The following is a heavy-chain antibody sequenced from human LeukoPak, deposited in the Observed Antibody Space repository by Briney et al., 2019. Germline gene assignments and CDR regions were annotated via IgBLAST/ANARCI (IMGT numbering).Heavy chain of an antibody. Sequence: SETLSLTCTVSGGPISSSSYYWGWIRQPPGKGLEWIGSIYYSGSTYYNPSLKSRVTISVDTSKNQFSLKLSSVTAADTAVYYCARRRFFDPWGQGTLVTVSS. CDR3: ARRRFFDP. D-gene: IGHD3-16*01. CDR1: GGPISSSSYY. V-gene: IGHV4-39*01. CDR2: IYYSGST. J-gene: IGHJ5*02.